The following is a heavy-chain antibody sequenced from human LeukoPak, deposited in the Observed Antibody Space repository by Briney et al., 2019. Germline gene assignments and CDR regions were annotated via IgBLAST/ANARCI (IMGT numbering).Heavy chain of an antibody. CDR3: ASRGAHGDYWYFDL. CDR1: GGSISSSNYY. Sequence: SETLSLTCTVSGGSISSSNYYWGWIRQPPGKGLEWIGSIYYSGSTYYNPSLKSRVTISVDTSKNQFSLKLSSVTAADTAVYYCASRGAHGDYWYFDLWGRGALVTVSS. J-gene: IGHJ2*01. D-gene: IGHD4-17*01. V-gene: IGHV4-39*01. CDR2: IYYSGST.